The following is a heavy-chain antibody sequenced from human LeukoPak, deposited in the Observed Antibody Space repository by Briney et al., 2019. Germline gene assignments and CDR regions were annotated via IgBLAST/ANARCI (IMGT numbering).Heavy chain of an antibody. CDR2: DGSKD. V-gene: IGHV3-30-3*02. CDR3: AKDQGKVVVTAIGVHFDY. D-gene: IGHD2-21*02. Sequence: DGSKDYFADSVKGRFTISRDNSKNTLYLQMNSLRAEDTAVYYCAKDQGKVVVTAIGVHFDYWGQGTLVTVSS. J-gene: IGHJ4*02.